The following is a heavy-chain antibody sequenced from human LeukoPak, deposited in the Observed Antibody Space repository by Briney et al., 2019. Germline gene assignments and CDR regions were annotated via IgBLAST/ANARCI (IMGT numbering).Heavy chain of an antibody. CDR3: ARDLGSRAVAGD. D-gene: IGHD6-19*01. J-gene: IGHJ4*02. V-gene: IGHV3-33*01. CDR1: GFTFSSYG. CDR2: IWYDGSNK. Sequence: GGSLRLSCAASGFTFSSYGTHWVRQAPGKGLEWVAVIWYDGSNKYYADSVKGRFTISRDNSKNTLYLQMNSLRAEDTAVYYCARDLGSRAVAGDWGQGTLVTVSS.